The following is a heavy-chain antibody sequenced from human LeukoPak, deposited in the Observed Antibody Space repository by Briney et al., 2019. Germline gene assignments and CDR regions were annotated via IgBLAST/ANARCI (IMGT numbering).Heavy chain of an antibody. J-gene: IGHJ4*02. Sequence: SETLSLTCTVSGGSISSSSYYWGWIRQPPGKGLEWIGSIYYSGSTYYNPSLKSRVTISVDTSKNQFSMRLSSVTAADTAVYYCASWNYSGSDYWGQGTLVTVSS. CDR1: GGSISSSSYY. D-gene: IGHD1-26*01. CDR2: IYYSGST. CDR3: ASWNYSGSDY. V-gene: IGHV4-39*01.